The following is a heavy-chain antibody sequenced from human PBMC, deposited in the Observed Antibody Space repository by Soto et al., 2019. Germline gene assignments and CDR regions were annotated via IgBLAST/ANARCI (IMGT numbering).Heavy chain of an antibody. D-gene: IGHD3-22*01. Sequence: PGGSLRLSCAASGFTFSSYSMNWVRQAPGKGLEWVSYISSSSSTTYYAGSVKGRFTISRENAKNSLYLQMNSLRAGDTAVYYCARAGSYYYDSSGYSSTEYGMDVWGQGTTVTVSS. J-gene: IGHJ6*02. V-gene: IGHV3-48*01. CDR2: ISSSSSTT. CDR1: GFTFSSYS. CDR3: ARAGSYYYDSSGYSSTEYGMDV.